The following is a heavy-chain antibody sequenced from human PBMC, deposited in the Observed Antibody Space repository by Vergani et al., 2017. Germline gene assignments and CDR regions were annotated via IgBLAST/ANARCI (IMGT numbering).Heavy chain of an antibody. CDR3: ARLYGRDSSGSKYFDY. D-gene: IGHD3-22*01. Sequence: EVQLVQSGAEVKKPGESLKISCQISGYSFTNYWIGWVRQMPGKGLEWMGIIHPADSDTRYSPSFQGQVTISVDKSISPAYLQRSSLRASGSAMYYCARLYGRDSSGSKYFDYWGQGTLVTVSS. V-gene: IGHV5-51*01. CDR1: GYSFTNYW. J-gene: IGHJ4*02. CDR2: IHPADSDT.